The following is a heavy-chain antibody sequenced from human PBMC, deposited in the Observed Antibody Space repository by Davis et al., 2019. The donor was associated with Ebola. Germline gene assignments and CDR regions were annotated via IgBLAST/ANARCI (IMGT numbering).Heavy chain of an antibody. Sequence: GESLKISCAASGFTFIGHWMSWVRQAPGKGLEWVANIKQDGSEKYYVDSVRGRFTISRDNAKNSLHLQMNSLRAEDTAVYYCARDRGDGYNSGYYYYGMDVWGQGTTVTVSS. CDR3: ARDRGDGYNSGYYYYGMDV. D-gene: IGHD5-24*01. CDR2: IKQDGSEK. J-gene: IGHJ6*02. V-gene: IGHV3-7*01. CDR1: GFTFIGHW.